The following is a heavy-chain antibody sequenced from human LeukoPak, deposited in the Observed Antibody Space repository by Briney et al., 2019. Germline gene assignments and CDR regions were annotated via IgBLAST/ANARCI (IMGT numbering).Heavy chain of an antibody. CDR1: GFTFSSYW. CDR2: INSDGSST. CDR3: ARVDSSGWYYYYGMDV. D-gene: IGHD6-19*01. J-gene: IGHJ6*04. V-gene: IGHV3-74*01. Sequence: GGFLLLSCAASGFTFSSYWMHWGRQAPGKGLVWVSLINSDGSSTSYADSVKGRFTISRDNAKNTLYLQMNSLRAEDTAVYYCARVDSSGWYYYYGMDVWGKGTTVTVSS.